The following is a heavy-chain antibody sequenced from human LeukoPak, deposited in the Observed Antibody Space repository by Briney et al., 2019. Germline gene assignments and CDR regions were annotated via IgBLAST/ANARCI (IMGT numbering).Heavy chain of an antibody. CDR2: IKQDGSEK. Sequence: GRSLRPSCAASGFTFSSYWMSWVRQAPGKGLEWVANIKQDGSEKYYVDSVKGRFTISRDNAKNSLYLQMNSLRAEDTAVYYCARDLGPTRILTGYYNYWGQGTLVTVSS. CDR3: ARDLGPTRILTGYYNY. J-gene: IGHJ4*02. V-gene: IGHV3-7*01. D-gene: IGHD3-9*01. CDR1: GFTFSSYW.